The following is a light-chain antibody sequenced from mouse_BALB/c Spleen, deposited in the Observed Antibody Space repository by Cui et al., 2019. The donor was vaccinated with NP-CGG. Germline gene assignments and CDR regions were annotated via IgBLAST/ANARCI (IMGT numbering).Light chain of an antibody. CDR2: DTN. CDR1: TGAVTSNNF. Sequence: QAVVTQESELSTSPGETVTHTCRTSTGAVTSNNFANWVQEKPDHLFTGLIGDTNNRAPGVPARFSRSLIGDKAALTITGAQTEDEAIYFCALWYSNHWVFGGGTKLTVL. J-gene: IGLJ1*01. V-gene: IGLV1*01. CDR3: ALWYSNHWV.